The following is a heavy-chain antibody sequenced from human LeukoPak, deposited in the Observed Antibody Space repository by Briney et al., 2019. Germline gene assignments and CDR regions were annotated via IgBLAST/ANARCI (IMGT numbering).Heavy chain of an antibody. J-gene: IGHJ4*02. CDR1: GFTFGSYA. V-gene: IGHV3-30*04. D-gene: IGHD3-9*01. Sequence: QPGGSLRLSCAASGFTFGSYAMHWVRQAPGKGLEWAAVISYDGSNKYYADSVKGRFTISRDNSKNTLYLQMNSLRAEDTAAYYCAKDSMYYDILTGYSSSYEFDYWGQGTLVTVSS. CDR3: AKDSMYYDILTGYSSSYEFDY. CDR2: ISYDGSNK.